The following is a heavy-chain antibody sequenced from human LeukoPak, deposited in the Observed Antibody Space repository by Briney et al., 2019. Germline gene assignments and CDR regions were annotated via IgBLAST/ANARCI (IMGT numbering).Heavy chain of an antibody. J-gene: IGHJ4*02. CDR2: INPSGGST. V-gene: IGHV1-46*01. CDR3: ARDATAHYASSGYYYY. Sequence: GASVKVSCKASGYTFTSYYMHWVRQAPGQGLEWMGIINPSGGSTSYAQKFQGRVTMTRDMSTSTVYMELSSLRSEDTAVYYCARDATAHYASSGYYYYWGQGTLVTVSS. D-gene: IGHD3-22*01. CDR1: GYTFTSYY.